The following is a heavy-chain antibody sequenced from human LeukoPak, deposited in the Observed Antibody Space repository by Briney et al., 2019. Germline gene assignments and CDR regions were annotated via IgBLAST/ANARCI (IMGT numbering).Heavy chain of an antibody. CDR1: GGSISSSNYY. Sequence: SETLPLTCTVSGGSISSSNYYWGWIRQPPGKGLEWIGSIYYSGSTYYNPSLKSRVTISVDTSKNQFSLKLSSVTAADTAVYYCARRRIVATIDYWGQGTLVTVSS. CDR2: IYYSGST. CDR3: ARRRIVATIDY. D-gene: IGHD5-12*01. V-gene: IGHV4-39*01. J-gene: IGHJ4*02.